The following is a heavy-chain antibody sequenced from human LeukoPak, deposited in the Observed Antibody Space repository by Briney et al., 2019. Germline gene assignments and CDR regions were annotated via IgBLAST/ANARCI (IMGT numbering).Heavy chain of an antibody. D-gene: IGHD4-17*01. CDR3: ARTVTTPYYYYYYGMDV. CDR1: GGSISSSSYY. J-gene: IGHJ6*02. V-gene: IGHV4-39*01. CDR2: IYYSGST. Sequence: PSETLSLTCTVSGGSISSSSYYWGWIRQPPGKGLEWIGSIYYSGSTYYNPSLKSRVTISVDTSKNQFSPKLSSVTAADTAVYYCARTVTTPYYYYYYGMDVWGQGTTVTVSS.